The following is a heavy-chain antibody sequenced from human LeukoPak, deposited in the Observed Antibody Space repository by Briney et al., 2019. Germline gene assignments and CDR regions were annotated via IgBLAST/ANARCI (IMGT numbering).Heavy chain of an antibody. CDR3: ARAQDSNSGYEN. D-gene: IGHD5-12*01. Sequence: ASVKVSCKASGYTFTSYDINWVRQATGQGLEWMGWVNPNSGNTGYAQKFQGRVTITRNTSISTAYMELSSLRSEDTAVYYCARAQDSNSGYENWGQGTLVTVSS. J-gene: IGHJ4*02. V-gene: IGHV1-8*03. CDR2: VNPNSGNT. CDR1: GYTFTSYD.